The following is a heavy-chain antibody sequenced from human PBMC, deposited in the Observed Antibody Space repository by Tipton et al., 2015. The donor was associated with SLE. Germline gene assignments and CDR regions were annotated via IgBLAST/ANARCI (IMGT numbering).Heavy chain of an antibody. Sequence: TLSLTCAVYGGSFSGYYWSWIRQPPGKGLEWIGEINHSGSTNYNPSLKSRVTISVDTSKNQFSLKLSSVTAADTAVYYCARESEYSDTSGYYSWYFDLWGRGTLVAVSS. CDR2: INHSGST. V-gene: IGHV4-34*01. J-gene: IGHJ2*01. CDR3: ARESEYSDTSGYYSWYFDL. D-gene: IGHD3-22*01. CDR1: GGSFSGYY.